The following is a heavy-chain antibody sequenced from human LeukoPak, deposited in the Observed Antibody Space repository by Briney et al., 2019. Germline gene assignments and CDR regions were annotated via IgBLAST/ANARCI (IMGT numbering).Heavy chain of an antibody. J-gene: IGHJ4*02. V-gene: IGHV3-21*04. D-gene: IGHD3-22*01. CDR1: GYTFSDYT. Sequence: GGSLRLSCAASGYTFSDYTMNWVRQAPGKGLEWVSSISSSSSYIYYADSVKGRFTISRDNAKNSLYLQMNSLRAEDTAVYYCAKDLDRLITMIEDWGQGTLVTVSS. CDR2: ISSSSSYI. CDR3: AKDLDRLITMIED.